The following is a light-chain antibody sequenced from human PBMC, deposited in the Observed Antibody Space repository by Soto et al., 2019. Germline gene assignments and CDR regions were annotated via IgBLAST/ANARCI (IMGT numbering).Light chain of an antibody. Sequence: DIQMTQSPSTLSASVGDRVTITCRASQSISSWLAWYQQKPGKAPKLLIYDASSLESGVPSRFSGSGSGTEFTLTISSLKPDDFATYYCQKYNSWTFGQGTKVDIK. CDR3: QKYNSWT. CDR2: DAS. J-gene: IGKJ1*01. CDR1: QSISSW. V-gene: IGKV1-5*01.